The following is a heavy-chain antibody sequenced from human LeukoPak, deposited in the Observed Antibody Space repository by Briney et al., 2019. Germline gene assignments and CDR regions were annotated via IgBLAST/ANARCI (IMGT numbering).Heavy chain of an antibody. Sequence: GGSLRLSCAASGFAFADYAMHWVRQIPGKGLEWVAHIHADGGRTFYADSVKGRFTVFRDNAKNSLFLQMDSLTSDDTAFYYRSTWAFNNGLDVWGQGATVIVSS. D-gene: IGHD1-26*01. CDR1: GFAFADYA. CDR3: STWAFNNGLDV. CDR2: IHADGGRT. J-gene: IGHJ6*02. V-gene: IGHV3-43*02.